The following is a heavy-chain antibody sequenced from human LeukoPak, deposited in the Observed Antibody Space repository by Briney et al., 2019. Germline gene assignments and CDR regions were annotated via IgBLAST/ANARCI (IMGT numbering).Heavy chain of an antibody. CDR2: ITASGTAM. J-gene: IGHJ4*02. CDR1: GCAFSSYS. CDR3: ASSGSYRFDY. Sequence: GGSPRLSCAASGCAFSSYSLNWVRQAPGKGLEWVSHITASGTAMFYADSVKGRFTISRDNAKNSLYLQMNSLRDEDTAVYYCASSGSYRFDYWGQGTLVTVSS. D-gene: IGHD1-26*01. V-gene: IGHV3-48*02.